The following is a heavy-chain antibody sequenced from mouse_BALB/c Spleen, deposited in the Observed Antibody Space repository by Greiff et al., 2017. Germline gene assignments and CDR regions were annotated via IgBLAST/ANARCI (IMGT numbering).Heavy chain of an antibody. CDR2: ISSGSSTI. V-gene: IGHV5-17*02. CDR3: ARTYRYDGYFDV. Sequence: EVQLQESGGGLVQPGGSRKLSCAASGFTFSSFGMHWVRQAPEKGLEWVAYISSGSSTIYYADTVKGRFTISRDNPKNTLFLQMTSLRSEDTAMYYCARTYRYDGYFDVWGAGTTVTVSS. CDR1: GFTFSSFG. D-gene: IGHD2-14*01. J-gene: IGHJ1*01.